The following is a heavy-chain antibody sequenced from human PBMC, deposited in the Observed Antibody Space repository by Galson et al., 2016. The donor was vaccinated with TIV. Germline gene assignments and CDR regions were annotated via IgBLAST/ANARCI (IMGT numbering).Heavy chain of an antibody. CDR3: ARDFDSYASLDY. J-gene: IGHJ4*02. V-gene: IGHV3-30*19. CDR1: GFTFGSYG. CDR2: ILYDGRGK. D-gene: IGHD5-18*01. Sequence: SLRLSCAASGFTFGSYGMHWVRQAPGKGLEWVACILYDGRGKYAADSVRGRFTISRDNSKNTLSLQMNSLRAEDTALYYCARDFDSYASLDYWGQGTLVTVSS.